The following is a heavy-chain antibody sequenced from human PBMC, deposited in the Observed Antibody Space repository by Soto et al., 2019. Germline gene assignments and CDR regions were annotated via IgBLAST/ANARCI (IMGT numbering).Heavy chain of an antibody. CDR1: GFTFSSYG. V-gene: IGHV3-30*18. CDR3: AKALLYRSSRYYYGMDV. Sequence: PGGSLRLSCAASGFTFSSYGMHWVRQAPGKGLEWVAVISYDGSNKYYADSVKGRFTISRDNSKNTLYLQMNSLRAEDTAVYYCAKALLYRSSRYYYGMDVWGQGTTVTVYS. CDR2: ISYDGSNK. J-gene: IGHJ6*02. D-gene: IGHD6-13*01.